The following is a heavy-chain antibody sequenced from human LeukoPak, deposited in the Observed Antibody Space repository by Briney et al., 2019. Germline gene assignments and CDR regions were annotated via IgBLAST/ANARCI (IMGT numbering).Heavy chain of an antibody. D-gene: IGHD1-1*01. J-gene: IGHJ6*02. Sequence: ASVKVSCKASGYPFSSYGINWVRQAPGQGLEWMGWINPNSGGTNYAQKFQGWVTMTRDTSISTAYMELSRLRSDDTAVYYCARRGTTGYYGMDVWGQGTTVTVSS. CDR1: GYPFSSYG. CDR3: ARRGTTGYYGMDV. CDR2: INPNSGGT. V-gene: IGHV1-2*04.